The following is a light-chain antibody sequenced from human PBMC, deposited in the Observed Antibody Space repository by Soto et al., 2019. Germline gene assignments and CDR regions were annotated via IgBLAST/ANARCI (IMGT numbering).Light chain of an antibody. CDR3: QQYGGSMT. V-gene: IGKV3-20*01. CDR1: QSLSSNY. CDR2: DIS. Sequence: EIVLTQSPGTLSLSPGDTATLSCRASQSLSSNYLAWYQQRPGQAPKLLIYDISSRATGIPDRLSGSGSGTDFTLTITRLDPEDFAVYYCQQYGGSMTFGQGTRLEIE. J-gene: IGKJ5*01.